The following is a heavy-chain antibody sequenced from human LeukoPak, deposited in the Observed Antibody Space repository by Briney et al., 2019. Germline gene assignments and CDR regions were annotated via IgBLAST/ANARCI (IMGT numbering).Heavy chain of an antibody. CDR1: GGSISSYY. CDR2: TYNSGST. CDR3: ARAIWYGSGTTAFDY. V-gene: IGHV4-4*07. D-gene: IGHD3-10*01. Sequence: SETLSLTCTVSGGSISSYYWSWIRQPAGKGLEWIGRTYNSGSTNYNTNYNPSLTSRVTMSVDTSKNQFSLKLNSVSAADTAVYFCARAIWYGSGTTAFDYWGQGALVTVS. J-gene: IGHJ4*02.